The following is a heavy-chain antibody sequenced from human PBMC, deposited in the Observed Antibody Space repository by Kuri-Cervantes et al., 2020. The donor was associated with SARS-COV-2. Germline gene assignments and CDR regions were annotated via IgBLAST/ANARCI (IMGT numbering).Heavy chain of an antibody. CDR1: GFTFSYYG. V-gene: IGHV3-30*02. CDR2: VRRDGSNY. CDR3: AKVDYYDSSGAIDY. Sequence: GESLKISCAASGFTFSYYGMHWVRQAPGKGLECVGFVRRDGSNYYYADSVKGRFTISRDNSKNSLYLQMNSLRAEDTAVYYCAKVDYYDSSGAIDYWGQGPLVTVSS. J-gene: IGHJ4*02. D-gene: IGHD3-22*01.